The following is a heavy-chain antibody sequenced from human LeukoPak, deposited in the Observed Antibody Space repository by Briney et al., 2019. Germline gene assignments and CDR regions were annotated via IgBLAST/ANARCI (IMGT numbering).Heavy chain of an antibody. CDR2: INHSGST. CDR1: GGSFSGYY. J-gene: IGHJ1*01. CDR3: ARGPYSSGWYPVGNFQH. V-gene: IGHV4-34*01. Sequence: SETLSLTCAVYGGSFSGYYWSWIRQPPGKGLEWIGEINHSGSTNYNPSLKSRVTISVDTSKNQFSLKLSSVTAADTAVYYCARGPYSSGWYPVGNFQHWGQGTLVTVSS. D-gene: IGHD6-19*01.